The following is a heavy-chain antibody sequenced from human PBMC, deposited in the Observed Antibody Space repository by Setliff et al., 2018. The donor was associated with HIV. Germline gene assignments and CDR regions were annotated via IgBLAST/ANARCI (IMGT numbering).Heavy chain of an antibody. J-gene: IGHJ6*03. CDR2: INHSGST. V-gene: IGHV4-34*01. D-gene: IGHD5-12*01. Sequence: SETLSLTCTVSGGSISSYYWSWIRQSPGKGLEWIGEINHSGSTHYNPPLKSRATISVDTSKNQFSLRLNSVTAADTAVYYCARGATLLPGYSDRWEYFYMDVWGKGTTVTVSS. CDR1: GGSISSYY. CDR3: ARGATLLPGYSDRWEYFYMDV.